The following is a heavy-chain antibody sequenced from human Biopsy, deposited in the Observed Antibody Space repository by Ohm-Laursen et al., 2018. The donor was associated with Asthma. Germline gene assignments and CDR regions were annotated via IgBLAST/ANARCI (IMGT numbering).Heavy chain of an antibody. Sequence: SLRLSCTASGFAVSRDHMFWVRQAPGKGLEWVSVIYSGGASHTADSVKGRFTISRDNSKNTLYLHMTRLMADDTAVYYCAKQLGIGLSYFASWGQGTLVTVSS. CDR1: GFAVSRDH. D-gene: IGHD3-16*02. CDR3: AKQLGIGLSYFAS. J-gene: IGHJ4*02. V-gene: IGHV3-66*04. CDR2: IYSGGAS.